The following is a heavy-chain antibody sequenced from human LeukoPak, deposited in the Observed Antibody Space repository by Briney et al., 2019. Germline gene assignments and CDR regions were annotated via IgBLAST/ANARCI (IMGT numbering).Heavy chain of an antibody. CDR1: GFTFSDYY. CDR3: AREALDAFDI. CDR2: ISSSSSYI. J-gene: IGHJ3*02. V-gene: IGHV3-11*06. Sequence: GGSLRLSCATSGFTFSDYYMSWIRQAPGKGLEWVSSISSSSSYIYYADSVKGRFTISRDNAKNSLYLQMNSLRAEDTAVYYCAREALDAFDIWGQGTMVTVSS.